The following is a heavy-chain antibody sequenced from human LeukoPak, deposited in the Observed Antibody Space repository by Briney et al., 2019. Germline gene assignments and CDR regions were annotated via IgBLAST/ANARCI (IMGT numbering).Heavy chain of an antibody. V-gene: IGHV3-48*04. D-gene: IGHD6-19*01. CDR3: ARGRGTVAYFDY. CDR1: GFTFSSYS. J-gene: IGHJ4*02. CDR2: ISSSGGTI. Sequence: GGSLRLSCAASGFTFSSYSMNWVRQAPGKGLEWVSCISSSGGTIYYADSVKGRFTISRDNAKNSLYLQMHSLRAEDTAVYYCARGRGTVAYFDYWGQGTLVTVSS.